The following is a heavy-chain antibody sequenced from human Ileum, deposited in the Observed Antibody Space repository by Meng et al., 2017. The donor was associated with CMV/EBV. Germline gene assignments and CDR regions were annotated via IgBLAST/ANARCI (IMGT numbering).Heavy chain of an antibody. J-gene: IGHJ4*02. Sequence: QVQLPQSGPGLVKPSQTLSRTCAGDSVSISTESWNWIRQSPSGGLEWLGRTWYGSKWYYEYAVSVKSRITIIPDTSQNQISLQLNSVTPDDTAVYYCTYGWPLKYWGQGSLVTVSS. D-gene: IGHD3-10*01. CDR1: DSVSISTES. V-gene: IGHV6-1*01. CDR3: TYGWPLKY. CDR2: TWYGSKWYY.